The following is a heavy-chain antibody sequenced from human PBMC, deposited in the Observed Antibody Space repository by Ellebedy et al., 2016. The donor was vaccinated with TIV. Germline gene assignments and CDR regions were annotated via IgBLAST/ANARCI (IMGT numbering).Heavy chain of an antibody. J-gene: IGHJ3*02. D-gene: IGHD3-9*01. CDR1: GGTFSSYA. V-gene: IGHV1-69*04. Sequence: AASVKVSCKASGGTFSSYAISWVRQAPGPGLEWMGRIIPILGIANYAQEFQGRVTITADKSTSTAYMELSSLRSEDTAVYYCASLKDILTGYTNDAFDIWGQGTMVTVSS. CDR3: ASLKDILTGYTNDAFDI. CDR2: IIPILGIA.